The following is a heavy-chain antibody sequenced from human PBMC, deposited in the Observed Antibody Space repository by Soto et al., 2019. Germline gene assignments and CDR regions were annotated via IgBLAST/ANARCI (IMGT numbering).Heavy chain of an antibody. CDR3: VSPGPNLLWFGELFVY. CDR2: ISSNGGST. CDR1: GFTFSSYA. Sequence: PGGSLRLSCSASGFTFSSYAMHWVRQAPGKGLEYVSAISSNGGSTYYADSVKGRFTISRDNSKNTLYLQMSSLRAEDTAVYYCVSPGPNLLWFGELFVYWGQGTLVTVSS. V-gene: IGHV3-64D*06. D-gene: IGHD3-10*01. J-gene: IGHJ4*02.